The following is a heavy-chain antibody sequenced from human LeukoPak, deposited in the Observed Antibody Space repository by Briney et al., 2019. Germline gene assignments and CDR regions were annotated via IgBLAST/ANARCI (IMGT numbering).Heavy chain of an antibody. CDR2: INPNSGGT. V-gene: IGHV1-2*02. J-gene: IGHJ4*02. CDR3: ARDRGGSGVHYFDY. Sequence: ASVKVSCKASGYTFTGYYMHWVRQAPEQGLEWMGWINPNSGGTNYAQKFQGRVTMTRDTSISTAYMELSMLRSDDTAVYYCARDRGGSGVHYFDYWGQGTLVTVSS. CDR1: GYTFTGYY. D-gene: IGHD3-10*01.